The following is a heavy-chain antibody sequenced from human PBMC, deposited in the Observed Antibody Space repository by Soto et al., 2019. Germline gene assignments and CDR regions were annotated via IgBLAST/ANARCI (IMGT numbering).Heavy chain of an antibody. V-gene: IGHV3-23*01. Sequence: LSCAASGFTFSSYAMSWVRQAPGKGLEWVSAISGSGGSTYYADSVKGRFTISRDNSKNTLYLQMNSLRAEDTAVYYCAKDLYSRRITIFGVVTPSFDYWGQGTLVTVSS. D-gene: IGHD3-3*01. CDR2: ISGSGGST. CDR3: AKDLYSRRITIFGVVTPSFDY. J-gene: IGHJ4*02. CDR1: GFTFSSYA.